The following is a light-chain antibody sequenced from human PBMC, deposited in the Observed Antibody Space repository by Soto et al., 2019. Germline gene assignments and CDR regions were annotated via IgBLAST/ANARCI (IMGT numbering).Light chain of an antibody. J-gene: IGLJ1*01. CDR3: SSFTITSTLYV. CDR1: TSDVGGYNF. CDR2: EVS. Sequence: QSALTQPASVSGSPGQSITISCTGTTSDVGGYNFVSWYQHHPGKAPKLMIYEVSNRPSGVSNRFSGSKSGNTASLAISGLQAEDEADYYCSSFTITSTLYVFGTGTKVTVL. V-gene: IGLV2-14*01.